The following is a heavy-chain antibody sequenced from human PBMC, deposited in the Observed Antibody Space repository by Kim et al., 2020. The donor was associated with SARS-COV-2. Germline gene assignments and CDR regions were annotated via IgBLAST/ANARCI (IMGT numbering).Heavy chain of an antibody. V-gene: IGHV3-23*01. CDR1: GFTFSNFA. Sequence: GGSLRLSCAASGFTFSNFAMSWVRQAPGKGLEWVSVISGSGGITNTAYSVKGRFIISRDNSKNTLYLQMNSLRAEDTALYYCAKDEGSGYSYYYYYGMGV. J-gene: IGHJ6*01. D-gene: IGHD3-22*01. CDR2: ISGSGGIT. CDR3: AKDEGSGYSYYYYYGMGV.